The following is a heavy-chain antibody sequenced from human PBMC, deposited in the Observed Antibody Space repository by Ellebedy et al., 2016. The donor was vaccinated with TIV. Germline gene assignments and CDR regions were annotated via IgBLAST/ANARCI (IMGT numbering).Heavy chain of an antibody. CDR1: GGSILSYY. J-gene: IGHJ3*02. D-gene: IGHD1-26*01. Sequence: SETLSLTCTVSGGSILSYYWSWIRQPAGKGLEWIGRIYYTGSTNYNPSLKSRVTMSVDTSKNQFSLKLNSVTAADTAVYYCARMKVGFDAFEIWGQGTMVTVSS. CDR3: ARMKVGFDAFEI. CDR2: IYYTGST. V-gene: IGHV4-4*07.